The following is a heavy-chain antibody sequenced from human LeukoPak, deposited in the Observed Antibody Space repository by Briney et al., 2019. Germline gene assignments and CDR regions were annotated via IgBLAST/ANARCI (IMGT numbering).Heavy chain of an antibody. Sequence: GGSLRLSCAAFGFTFSSYSMNWVRQAPGKGLEWVSYISTSSSVIYYADSVKGRFTISRDNAKNSLYLQMNSLRAEDTAVYYCARDLGWYFNYWGQGTLVTVSS. CDR3: ARDLGWYFNY. D-gene: IGHD3-10*01. CDR1: GFTFSSYS. CDR2: ISTSSSVI. V-gene: IGHV3-48*01. J-gene: IGHJ4*02.